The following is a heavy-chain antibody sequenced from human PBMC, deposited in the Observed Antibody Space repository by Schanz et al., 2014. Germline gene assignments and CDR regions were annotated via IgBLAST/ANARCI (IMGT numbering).Heavy chain of an antibody. V-gene: IGHV1-18*01. CDR3: ASDRRFFDRDVLYCFDS. D-gene: IGHD3-3*01. CDR2: ISVYNHNK. CDR1: GYIFINSG. Sequence: QIQLVQSGPEVKKPGATVKVSCKASGYIFINSGISWVRQAPGQGLEWMGWISVYNHNKEYDQKFQGRVTMTTDTSTSSAYMALTDLRSDDTAVYYCASDRRFFDRDVLYCFDSWGQGTLVTVSS. J-gene: IGHJ4*02.